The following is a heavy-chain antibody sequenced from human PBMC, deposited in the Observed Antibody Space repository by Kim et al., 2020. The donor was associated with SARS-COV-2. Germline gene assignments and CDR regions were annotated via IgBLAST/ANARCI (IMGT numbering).Heavy chain of an antibody. CDR2: ISAYNGNT. J-gene: IGHJ4*02. CDR3: ARVSYGVLWFGESNDRFDY. CDR1: GYTFTSYG. D-gene: IGHD3-10*01. V-gene: IGHV1-18*01. Sequence: ASVKVSCKASGYTFTSYGISWVRQAPGQGLEWMGWISAYNGNTNYAQKLQGRVTMTTDTSTSTAYMELRSLRSDDTAVYYCARVSYGVLWFGESNDRFDYWGQGTLVTVSS.